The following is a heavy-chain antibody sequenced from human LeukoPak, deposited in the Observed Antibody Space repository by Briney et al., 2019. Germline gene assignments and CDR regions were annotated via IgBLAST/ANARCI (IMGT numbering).Heavy chain of an antibody. CDR2: ISSSSSTI. CDR3: ARGSSVGASLFDY. Sequence: PGGSLRLSCAASGFTFSSYGMHWGRQAPGKGLEGVSYISSSSSTIYYADSVKGRFTISRDNAKNSLYLQMNSLRAEDTAVYYCARGSSVGASLFDYWGQGTLVTASS. D-gene: IGHD1-26*01. V-gene: IGHV3-48*01. J-gene: IGHJ4*02. CDR1: GFTFSSYG.